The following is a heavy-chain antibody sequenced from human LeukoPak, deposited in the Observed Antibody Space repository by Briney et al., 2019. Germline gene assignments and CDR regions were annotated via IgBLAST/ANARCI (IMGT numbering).Heavy chain of an antibody. D-gene: IGHD6-6*01. J-gene: IGHJ6*03. CDR3: ARLQLVHYYYYMDV. CDR2: MNPNSGNT. Sequence: GASVKVSCKASGYTFTSYDINWVRQATGQGLEWMGWMNPNSGNTGYAQKFQGRVTMTRNTSISTAYMELSSLRSEDTAVYYCARLQLVHYYYYMDVWGKVTTVTVSS. V-gene: IGHV1-8*01. CDR1: GYTFTSYD.